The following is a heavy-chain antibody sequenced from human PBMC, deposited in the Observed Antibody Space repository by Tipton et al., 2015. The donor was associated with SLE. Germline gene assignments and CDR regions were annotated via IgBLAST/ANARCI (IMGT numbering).Heavy chain of an antibody. CDR2: IYCSGGT. CDR3: ARGYRGDIYGAGS. J-gene: IGHJ4*02. CDR1: GGSIGSHY. Sequence: LRLSCTVSGGSIGSHYWSWIRQPPGKGLEWVGDIYCSGGTNYKPSLKSRVTISVDTSKNQFSLKLNSVTAADTAVYYCARGYRGDIYGAGSWGQATLATVSS. V-gene: IGHV4-59*11. D-gene: IGHD5-18*01.